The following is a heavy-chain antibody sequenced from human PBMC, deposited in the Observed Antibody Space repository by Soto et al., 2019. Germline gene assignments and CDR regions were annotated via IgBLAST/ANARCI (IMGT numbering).Heavy chain of an antibody. D-gene: IGHD2-15*01. J-gene: IGHJ3*02. CDR1: GGTFSSYA. Sequence: ASVKVSCKASGGTFSSYAISWVRQAPGQGLEWMGWMNPNSGNTGYAQKFQGRVTMTRNTSISTAYMGLSSLRSEDTAVYYCASDRYCSGGSCYSVAFDIWGQGTMVTVSS. CDR2: MNPNSGNT. V-gene: IGHV1-8*02. CDR3: ASDRYCSGGSCYSVAFDI.